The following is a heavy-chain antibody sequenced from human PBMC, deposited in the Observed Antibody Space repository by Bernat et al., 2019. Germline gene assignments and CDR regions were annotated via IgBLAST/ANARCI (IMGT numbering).Heavy chain of an antibody. CDR2: IIPIFGIA. V-gene: IGHV1-69*17. D-gene: IGHD3-10*01. CDR3: ARSIVQYYGSGSYYTWFDP. CDR1: GGTFSSHA. J-gene: IGHJ5*02. Sequence: QVQLVQSGAEVKKPGSSVKVSCKASGGTFSSHAISWVRQAPGQGLEWMGGIIPIFGIANYAQKFQGRVTITADKSTSTAYMELSSLRSEDTAVYYCARSIVQYYGSGSYYTWFDPWGQGTLVTVSS.